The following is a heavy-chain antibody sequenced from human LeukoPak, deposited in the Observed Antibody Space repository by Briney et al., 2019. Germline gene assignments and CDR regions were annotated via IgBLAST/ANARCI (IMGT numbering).Heavy chain of an antibody. CDR3: ARWGKMRVPAAQRKYNWFDP. CDR1: GGSISSSSYY. Sequence: PSETLSLTCTVSGGSISSSSYYWGWIRQPPGKGLEWIGSIYYSGSTYYNPSLKSRVTISVDTSKNQFSLKLSSVTAADTAVYYCARWGKMRVPAAQRKYNWFDPWGQGTLVTVSS. D-gene: IGHD2-2*01. J-gene: IGHJ5*02. V-gene: IGHV4-39*01. CDR2: IYYSGST.